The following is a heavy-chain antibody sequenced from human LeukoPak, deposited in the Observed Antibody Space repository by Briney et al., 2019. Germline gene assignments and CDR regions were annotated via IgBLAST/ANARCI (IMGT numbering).Heavy chain of an antibody. J-gene: IGHJ4*02. CDR3: AKDKASRSGSPPGDY. CDR1: GYTFTSYY. D-gene: IGHD1-26*01. V-gene: IGHV1-46*01. CDR2: INPSGGST. Sequence: GASVKVSCKASGYTFTSYYMHWVRQAPGQGLEWMGIINPSGGSTSYAQKFQGRVTMTRDMSTSTVYMELSSLRSEDTAVYYCAKDKASRSGSPPGDYWGQGTLVTVSS.